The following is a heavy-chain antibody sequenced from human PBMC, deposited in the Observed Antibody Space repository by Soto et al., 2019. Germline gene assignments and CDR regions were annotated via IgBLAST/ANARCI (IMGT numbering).Heavy chain of an antibody. D-gene: IGHD2-15*01. CDR1: GYSFTSYW. J-gene: IGHJ6*02. V-gene: IGHV5-51*01. CDR3: ARHGSVNVVVVAASYYYGMDV. Sequence: GESLKISCKGSGYSFTSYWIGWVRQMPGKGLEWMGIIYPGDSETRYSPSFQGQVTISADKSISTAYLQWSSLKASDTAMYHCARHGSVNVVVVAASYYYGMDVWGQGTTVTVSS. CDR2: IYPGDSET.